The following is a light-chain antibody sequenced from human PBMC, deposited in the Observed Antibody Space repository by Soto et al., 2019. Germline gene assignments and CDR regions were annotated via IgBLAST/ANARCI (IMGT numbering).Light chain of an antibody. CDR2: DDG. V-gene: IGLV3-21*02. Sequence: SYELTQPPSVSVAPGQTARITCGGGRVGTESVHWYQQKPGQAPVLVVYDDGNRPSGIPERFSGSNSANTATLTITRVAAGDEADYYCQLWDTISDRYVFGTGTKVTVL. CDR3: QLWDTISDRYV. J-gene: IGLJ1*01. CDR1: RVGTES.